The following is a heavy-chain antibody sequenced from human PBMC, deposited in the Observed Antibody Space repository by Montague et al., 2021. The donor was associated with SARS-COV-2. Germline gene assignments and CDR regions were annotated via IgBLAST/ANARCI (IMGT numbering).Heavy chain of an antibody. CDR1: GGSMSGRC. Sequence: SETLSLTCTVSGGSMSGRCYSWVRHRPPQGLELLSYGYYCYGISSYASLNRRVTMSVDTSKNQVYLTLTSVSATATAVYYCARAVSVRRAVNWFDPWGQGTLVTVSS. CDR2: GYYCYGI. V-gene: IGHV4-59*11. CDR3: ARAVSVRRAVNWFDP. J-gene: IGHJ5*02. D-gene: IGHD3-10*01.